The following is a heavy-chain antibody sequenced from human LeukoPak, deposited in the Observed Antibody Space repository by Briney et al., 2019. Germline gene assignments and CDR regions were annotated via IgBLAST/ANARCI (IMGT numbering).Heavy chain of an antibody. V-gene: IGHV3-21*01. J-gene: IGHJ4*02. D-gene: IGHD6-19*01. CDR1: GFTFSSYS. CDR3: ARVTGSSGWLGGYYFDY. CDR2: ISSSSSHI. Sequence: GGSLRLSCAASGFTFSSYSMNWVRQAPGKGLGWVSSISSSSSHIHYADSLKGRFTISRDNAENSLYLQMNSLRAEDTAVYYCARVTGSSGWLGGYYFDYWGQGTLVTVSS.